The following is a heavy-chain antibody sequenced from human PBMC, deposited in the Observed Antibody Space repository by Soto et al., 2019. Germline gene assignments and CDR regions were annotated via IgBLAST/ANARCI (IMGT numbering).Heavy chain of an antibody. J-gene: IGHJ6*02. D-gene: IGHD2-15*01. CDR2: IDPSDSYT. V-gene: IGHV5-10-1*01. CDR3: ARLDIGTYGMDV. CDR1: VYSFTSYW. Sequence: GESLKVSCKGSVYSFTSYWISWVRQMPGKGLEWMGRIDPSDSYTNYSPSFQGHVTISADKSISTAYLQWSSLKASDTAMYYCARLDIGTYGMDVWGQGTTVTVSS.